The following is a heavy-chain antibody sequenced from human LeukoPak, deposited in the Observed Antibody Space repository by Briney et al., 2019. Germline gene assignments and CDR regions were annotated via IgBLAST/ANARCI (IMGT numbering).Heavy chain of an antibody. V-gene: IGHV3-66*01. J-gene: IGHJ4*02. CDR1: GFTVSSNY. CDR2: IYSGGST. CDR3: ARDPHATSGGPSYYFDY. D-gene: IGHD2-15*01. Sequence: GGSLRLSCAASGFTVSSNYMSWVRQAPGKGLEWVSVIYSGGSTYYADSVKGRFTISRDNAKNSLYLQMNSLRAEDTAVYYCARDPHATSGGPSYYFDYWGQGTLVTVSS.